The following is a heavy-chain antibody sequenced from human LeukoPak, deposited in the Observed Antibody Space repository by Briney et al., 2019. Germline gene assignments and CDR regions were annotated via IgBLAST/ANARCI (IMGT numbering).Heavy chain of an antibody. CDR2: ISDSGSNT. D-gene: IGHD1-14*01. CDR1: GFTFRNYA. J-gene: IGHJ4*02. CDR3: AIYNRADY. Sequence: GGSLRLSCAASGFTFRNYAISWVRQAPGKGLGWVSVISDSGSNTYYAESVKGRFTISRDNSKNTVYLQMNNLRAEDTAVYYCAIYNRADYWGQGTLVTVSS. V-gene: IGHV3-23*01.